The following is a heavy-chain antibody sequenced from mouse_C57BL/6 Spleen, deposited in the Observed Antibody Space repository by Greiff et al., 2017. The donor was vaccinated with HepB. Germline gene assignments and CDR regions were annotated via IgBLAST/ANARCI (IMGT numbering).Heavy chain of an antibody. CDR2: IYPGDGDT. J-gene: IGHJ2*01. D-gene: IGHD3-2*02. V-gene: IGHV1-82*01. Sequence: VHLVESGPELVKPGASVKISCKASGYAFSSSWMNWVKQRPGKGLEWIGRIYPGDGDTNYNGKFKGKATLTADKSSSTAYMQLSSLTSEDSAVYFCARAAQAYYFDYWGQGTTLTVSS. CDR1: GYAFSSSW. CDR3: ARAAQAYYFDY.